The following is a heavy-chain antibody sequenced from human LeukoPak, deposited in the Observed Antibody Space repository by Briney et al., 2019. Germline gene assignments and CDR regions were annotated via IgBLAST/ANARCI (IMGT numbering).Heavy chain of an antibody. D-gene: IGHD5-12*01. J-gene: IGHJ4*02. CDR1: GGSISSGDYY. CDR2: IYYSGST. CDR3: ARDEAIGGYANYFDY. Sequence: SETLSLTCTVSGGSISSGDYYWSWIRQPPGKGLEWIGYIYYSGSTYYNPSLKSRVTISVDTSKNQFSLKLSSVTAADTAVYYCARDEAIGGYANYFDYWGQGTLVTVSS. V-gene: IGHV4-30-4*01.